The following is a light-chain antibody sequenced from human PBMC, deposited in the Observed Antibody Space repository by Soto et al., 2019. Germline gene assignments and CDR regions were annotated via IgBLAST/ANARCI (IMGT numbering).Light chain of an antibody. CDR1: QSVSSN. CDR2: GAS. CDR3: QQYNNWPRT. V-gene: IGKV3-15*01. J-gene: IGKJ1*01. Sequence: EIVMTQSPATLSVSQGERATLSCRASQSVSSNLAWYQQKPGQAPRLPIYGASTRATGIPARFSGSGSGTEFTLTISSLQSEDFAVYYCQQYNNWPRTFGQGTKV.